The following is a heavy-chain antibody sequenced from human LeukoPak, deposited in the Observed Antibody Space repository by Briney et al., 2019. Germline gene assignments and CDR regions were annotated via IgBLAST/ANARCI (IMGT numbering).Heavy chain of an antibody. Sequence: ASVKVSCKASGGTFSSYAISWVRRAPGQGLEWMGRIIPILGIANYAQKFQGRVTITADKSTSTAYMELSSLRSEDTAVYYCARDGVIDFWSGYFELEGYYGMDVWGQGTTVTVSS. CDR2: IIPILGIA. D-gene: IGHD3-3*01. CDR1: GGTFSSYA. J-gene: IGHJ6*02. V-gene: IGHV1-69*04. CDR3: ARDGVIDFWSGYFELEGYYGMDV.